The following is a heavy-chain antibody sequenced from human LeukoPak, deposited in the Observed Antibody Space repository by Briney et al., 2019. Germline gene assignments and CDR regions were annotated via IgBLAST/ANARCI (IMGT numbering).Heavy chain of an antibody. CDR3: AKDGYCSSTNCYPAPY. CDR2: ISGSGGGT. J-gene: IGHJ4*02. V-gene: IGHV3-23*01. Sequence: GGSLRLSCAASEFTFNTYWMSWVRQAPGKGLEWVSGISGSGGGTYYADSVKGRFAISRDNSKNTLSLQMNSLRAEDTAVYYCAKDGYCSSTNCYPAPYWGQGTLVTVSS. CDR1: EFTFNTYW. D-gene: IGHD2-2*01.